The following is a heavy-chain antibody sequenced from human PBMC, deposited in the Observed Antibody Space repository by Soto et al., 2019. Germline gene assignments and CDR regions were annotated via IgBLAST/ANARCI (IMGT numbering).Heavy chain of an antibody. D-gene: IGHD6-19*01. CDR3: ARERGQWLAHFDY. V-gene: IGHV4-38-2*02. J-gene: IGHJ4*02. CDR1: GYSISSGYF. CDR2: IYHSGST. Sequence: PTGTLYLTCAVSGYSISSGYFWGELRAPPGKGLEWIGSIYHSGSTYYNPSLKSRVTISVDTSKNQFSLKLSSVTAADTAVYYCARERGQWLAHFDYWGQGTLVTVSS.